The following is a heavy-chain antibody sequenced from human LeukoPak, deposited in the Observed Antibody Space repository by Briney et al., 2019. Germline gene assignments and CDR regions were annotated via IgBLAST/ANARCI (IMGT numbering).Heavy chain of an antibody. CDR3: AKGSIYFWSGLDY. D-gene: IGHD3-3*01. CDR1: GFTFSSYG. V-gene: IGHV3-30*18. Sequence: GGSLRLSCAASGFTFSSYGMHWVRQAPGKGLEWVAVISYDGSNKYYADSVKGRFTISRDNSKNTLYLQMNSLRAEDTAVYYCAKGSIYFWSGLDYWGQGTLVTVSS. CDR2: ISYDGSNK. J-gene: IGHJ4*02.